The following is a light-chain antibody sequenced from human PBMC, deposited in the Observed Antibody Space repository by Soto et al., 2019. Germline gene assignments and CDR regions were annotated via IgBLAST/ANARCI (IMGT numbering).Light chain of an antibody. J-gene: IGKJ4*01. CDR1: QTVRNNY. V-gene: IGKV3-20*01. CDR3: QYYGRSPLT. Sequence: EFVLTQPPGTLSLSPGERPTLSCRASQTVRNNYLAWYQQKPGQAPRLLIYDASSRATGIPDRFSGGGSGTDFTLTISRLEPEDFAVYYCQYYGRSPLTFGGGTKVDIK. CDR2: DAS.